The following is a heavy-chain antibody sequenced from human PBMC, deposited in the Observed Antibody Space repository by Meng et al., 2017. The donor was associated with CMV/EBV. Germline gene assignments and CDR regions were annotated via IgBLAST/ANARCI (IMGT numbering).Heavy chain of an antibody. CDR1: GFTSSSYG. V-gene: IGHV3-30*02. D-gene: IGHD3-10*01. J-gene: IGHJ6*02. CDR2: IRYDGSNK. Sequence: GGSLRLSCAASGFTSSSYGMHWVRQAPGKVLEWVAFIRYDGSNKYYADSVKGRFTISRDNSKNTLYLQMNSLRAEDTAVYYCAKDSLVLNYYYYYGMDVWGQGTTVTVSS. CDR3: AKDSLVLNYYYYYGMDV.